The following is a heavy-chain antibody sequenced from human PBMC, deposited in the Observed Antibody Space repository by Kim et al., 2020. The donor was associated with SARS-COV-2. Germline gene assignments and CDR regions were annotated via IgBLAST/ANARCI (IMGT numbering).Heavy chain of an antibody. CDR2: INHSGSV. CDR3: ARDTMAITPYSYYGLDV. Sequence: SETLSLTCTVSGGSISSGGYYWSWIRQHPGKGLEWIGYINHSGSVYYNPSLESRVIISVDTSKNQVSLKMSSVTAADTAVYYCARDTMAITPYSYYGLDVWGQGTTVTVSS. D-gene: IGHD2-21*01. CDR1: GGSISSGGYY. J-gene: IGHJ6*02. V-gene: IGHV4-31*03.